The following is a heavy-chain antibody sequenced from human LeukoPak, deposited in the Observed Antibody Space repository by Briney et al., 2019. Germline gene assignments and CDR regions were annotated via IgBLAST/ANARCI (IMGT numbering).Heavy chain of an antibody. J-gene: IGHJ6*02. CDR2: ISYDGSNK. D-gene: IGHD2-21*01. CDR1: GFTLSSYA. CDR3: ARAANVWHYYYYGMDV. Sequence: PGGSLRLSCAASGFTLSSYAMHWVRQAPGKGLEGVGVISYDGSNKYYADSLKGRFTISRDNSKNTLYLQMNSLRAEDTAVYYCARAANVWHYYYYGMDVWGQGTTVTASS. V-gene: IGHV3-30-3*01.